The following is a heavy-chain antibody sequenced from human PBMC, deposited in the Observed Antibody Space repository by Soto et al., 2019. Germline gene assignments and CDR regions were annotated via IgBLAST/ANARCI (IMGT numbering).Heavy chain of an antibody. J-gene: IGHJ3*02. Sequence: GGSLRLSCAASGFTFSSYEMNWVRQAPGKGLEWVSYISSSGSTIYYADSVKGRFTISRDNAKNSLYLQMNSLRAEDTAVYYCARNSIAAAGTGAKGSSGAFDIWGQGTMVTVSS. CDR1: GFTFSSYE. V-gene: IGHV3-48*03. D-gene: IGHD6-13*01. CDR2: ISSSGSTI. CDR3: ARNSIAAAGTGAKGSSGAFDI.